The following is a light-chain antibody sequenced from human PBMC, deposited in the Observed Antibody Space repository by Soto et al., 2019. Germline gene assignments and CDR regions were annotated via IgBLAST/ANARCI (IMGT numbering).Light chain of an antibody. CDR1: SSDVGGYNY. CDR3: CSYAGSYSYV. CDR2: DVT. J-gene: IGLJ1*01. V-gene: IGLV2-11*01. Sequence: QSALPQPRSVSGSPGQSVAISCTGTSSDVGGYNYVSWYQQHPGKAPKLMIYDVTKRPSGVPDRFSASKSGNTASLTISGLQADDEADYYCCSYAGSYSYVFGTGTKVTVL.